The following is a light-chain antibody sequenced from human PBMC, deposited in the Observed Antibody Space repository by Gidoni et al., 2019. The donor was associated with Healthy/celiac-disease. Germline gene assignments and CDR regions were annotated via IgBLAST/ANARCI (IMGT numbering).Light chain of an antibody. CDR2: RDS. CDR1: ELPKQY. J-gene: IGLJ2*01. CDR3: QSADSSGTYVV. V-gene: IGLV3-25*01. Sequence: SYQLIPPPSVSVSPGQTARLTCAGAELPKQYAYWYQQKPGQAPVLVIYRDSERPSGIPERFSGSSSGTTVTLTISGVQAEDEADYYCQSADSSGTYVVFGGGTKLTVL.